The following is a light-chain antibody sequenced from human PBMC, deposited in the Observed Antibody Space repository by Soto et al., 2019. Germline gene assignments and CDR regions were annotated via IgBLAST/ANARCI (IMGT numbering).Light chain of an antibody. V-gene: IGKV3-15*01. Sequence: EIVMTQSPATLSVSPGERATLSCRASQSVSSNLAWYQQKPGQAPRLLIYGASTRATGVPARFSGSGSGTEFTLTISSLHPEDFVVYCCQQYNNWPPWTFAQGTKVEI. CDR3: QQYNNWPPWT. J-gene: IGKJ1*01. CDR1: QSVSSN. CDR2: GAS.